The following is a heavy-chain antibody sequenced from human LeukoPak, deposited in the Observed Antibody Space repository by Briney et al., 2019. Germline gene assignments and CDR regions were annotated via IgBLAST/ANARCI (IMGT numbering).Heavy chain of an antibody. CDR2: IYHSGST. J-gene: IGHJ2*01. V-gene: IGHV4-38-2*02. CDR3: AREGYWSTNWYKFGSLLRYFDL. Sequence: PSETLSLTCTVSGGSISSGYYWGWIRPPPGKGLEWIGSIYHSGSTYYNPPLKSRVTISVDKSKNQFSLKLSSVTAADTAVYYCAREGYWSTNWYKFGSLLRYFDLWGRGTLVTVSS. D-gene: IGHD6-13*01. CDR1: GGSISSGYY.